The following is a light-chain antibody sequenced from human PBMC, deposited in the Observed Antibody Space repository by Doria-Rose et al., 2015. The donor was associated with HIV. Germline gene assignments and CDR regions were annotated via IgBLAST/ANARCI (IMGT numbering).Light chain of an antibody. J-gene: IGKJ5*01. V-gene: IGKV3-15*01. CDR1: QSVSTD. CDR3: HQYNNWPT. CDR2: GAP. Sequence: TQSPGTLSLSPGERATLSCRASQSVSTDLAWYQHKPGQAPRLLIWGAPTRATGIPARFSGSGSGTEFTLTISSLQSEDFAIYFCHQYNNWPTFGQGTRLDIK.